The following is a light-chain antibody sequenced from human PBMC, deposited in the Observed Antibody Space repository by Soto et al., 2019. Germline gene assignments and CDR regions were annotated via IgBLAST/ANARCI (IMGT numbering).Light chain of an antibody. CDR3: QKYDRSPFT. CDR1: QGISNY. CDR2: AAS. J-gene: IGKJ3*01. V-gene: IGKV1-27*01. Sequence: DTQMTQSPSSLSASGGDRVTITCRASQGISNYLAWYQQKPGKVPKLLIYAASTLQSGVPSRFSGSGSGTDFTLTISSLQPEDVVIYYCQKYDRSPFTFGPGTKVDF.